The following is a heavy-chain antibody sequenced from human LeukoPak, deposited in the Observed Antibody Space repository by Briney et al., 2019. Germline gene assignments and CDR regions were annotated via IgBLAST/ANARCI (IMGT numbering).Heavy chain of an antibody. D-gene: IGHD2-2*01. CDR1: GGTFSSYA. CDR3: ARESREWPGGCGGTSCQSYYYYGMDV. J-gene: IGHJ6*04. CDR2: IIPIFGTA. Sequence: ASVKVSCKASGGTFSSYAISWVRQAPGQGLEWMGGIIPIFGTANYAQKFQGRVTITADESTGTAYMELSSLRSEDTAVYYCARESREWPGGCGGTSCQSYYYYGMDVWGKGTTVTVSS. V-gene: IGHV1-69*13.